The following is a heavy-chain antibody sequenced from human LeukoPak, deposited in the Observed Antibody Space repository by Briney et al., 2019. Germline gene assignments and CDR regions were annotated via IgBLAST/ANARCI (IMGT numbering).Heavy chain of an antibody. V-gene: IGHV3-49*03. CDR1: GFTFGDYA. J-gene: IGHJ4*02. Sequence: GRSLRLSCTASGFTFGDYAMSWFRQAPGKGLEGVGFIRSKAYGGTTEYAASVKGRFTISRDDSKSIAYLQMNSLKTEDTAVYYCTRDSGGWSIDYWGQGTLVTVSS. CDR3: TRDSGGWSIDY. D-gene: IGHD6-19*01. CDR2: IRSKAYGGTT.